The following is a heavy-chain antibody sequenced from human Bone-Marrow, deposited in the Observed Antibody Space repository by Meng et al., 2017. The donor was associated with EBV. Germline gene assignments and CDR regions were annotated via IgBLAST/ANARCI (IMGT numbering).Heavy chain of an antibody. Sequence: GQVLWMPSVTSPVTCAAFGSSISSNNWWRWHRQTSGKGLGWIGEIYHSESTNYNPCLNSRFTKTVDKSKNQFPLKLSSVTASDTAVYYCSSLVEYTIAKSCYYWGQGTLVTVSS. CDR3: SSLVEYTIAKSCYY. V-gene: IGHV4-4*02. CDR2: IYHSEST. J-gene: IGHJ4*02. D-gene: IGHD6-6*01. CDR1: GSSISSNNW.